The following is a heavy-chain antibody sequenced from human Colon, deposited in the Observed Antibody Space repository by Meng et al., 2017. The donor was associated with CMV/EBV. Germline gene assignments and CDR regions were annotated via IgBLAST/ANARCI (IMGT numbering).Heavy chain of an antibody. D-gene: IGHD4-17*01. CDR1: GYTFNSYP. CDR3: AREKATVTTFMLLY. V-gene: IGHV1-18*01. CDR2: ISTYNGNT. Sequence: QLQLVQAGAEVKNPGASLQVSCTASGYTFNSYPISWVRQAPGQGLEWMGWISTYNGNTNYAQKFQGRLTLTTDTSTSTAYMELRGLRSDDTAVYYCAREKATVTTFMLLYWGLGTLVTVSS. J-gene: IGHJ4*02.